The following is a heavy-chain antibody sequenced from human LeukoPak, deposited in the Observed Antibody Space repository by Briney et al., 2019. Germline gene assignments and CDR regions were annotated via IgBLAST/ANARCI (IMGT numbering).Heavy chain of an antibody. CDR2: IYYSGST. CDR1: GGSISGSSYY. J-gene: IGHJ5*02. V-gene: IGHV4-39*07. D-gene: IGHD1-7*01. CDR3: ARDGTTP. Sequence: SETLSLTCTVSGGSISGSSYYWGWIRQPPGKGLEWIGSIYYSGSTYYNPSLKSRVTISVDTSKNQFSLKLSSVTAADTAVYYCARDGTTPWGQGTLVTVSS.